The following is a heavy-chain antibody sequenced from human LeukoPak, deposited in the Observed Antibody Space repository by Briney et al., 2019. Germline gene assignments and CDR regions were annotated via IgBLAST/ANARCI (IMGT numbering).Heavy chain of an antibody. D-gene: IGHD3-10*01. Sequence: GASVKVSCKASGYTFTSYGISWVRQAPGQGLEWMGWISAYNGNTNYAQKLQGRVTMTTDTSTSTVYMELRSLRSDDTAVYYCARDYHGSGSLTTFDSWGQGTLVTVSS. CDR2: ISAYNGNT. J-gene: IGHJ4*02. V-gene: IGHV1-18*01. CDR1: GYTFTSYG. CDR3: ARDYHGSGSLTTFDS.